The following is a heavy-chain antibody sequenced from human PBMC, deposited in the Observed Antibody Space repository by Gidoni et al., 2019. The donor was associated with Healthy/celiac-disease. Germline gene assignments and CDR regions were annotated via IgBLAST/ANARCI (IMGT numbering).Heavy chain of an antibody. CDR2: IWYDGSNK. Sequence: QVQLVESGGGVVQPGRSLRLSCAASGFTFSRYGMHWVRQAPGKGLEWVAVIWYDGSNKYYADAVKGRFTISRDNSKNTLYLQMNSLRAEDTAVYYCARDGRNWVQGVSRDAFDIWGQGTMVTVSS. J-gene: IGHJ3*02. D-gene: IGHD3-10*01. V-gene: IGHV3-33*01. CDR3: ARDGRNWVQGVSRDAFDI. CDR1: GFTFSRYG.